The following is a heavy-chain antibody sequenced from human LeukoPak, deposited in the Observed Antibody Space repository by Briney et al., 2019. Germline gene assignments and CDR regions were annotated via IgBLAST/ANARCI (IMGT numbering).Heavy chain of an antibody. J-gene: IGHJ5*02. Sequence: SVKVSCKASGYTFTSYGINWVRQAPGQGLEWMGWISAYNGNTNYAQKLQGRVTMTTDTSTSTAYMELRSLRSDDTAVYYCARLRGGATTLPPVLNWFDPWGQGTLVTVSS. CDR3: ARLRGGATTLPPVLNWFDP. V-gene: IGHV1-18*01. CDR2: ISAYNGNT. CDR1: GYTFTSYG. D-gene: IGHD1-26*01.